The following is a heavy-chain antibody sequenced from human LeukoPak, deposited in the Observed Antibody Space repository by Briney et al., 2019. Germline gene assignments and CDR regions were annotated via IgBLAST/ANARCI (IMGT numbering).Heavy chain of an antibody. Sequence: GGSLRLSCAASGFTFSNYAMRWVRQAPGKGLEWVAFIRYDGSNKYYADSVKGRFTISRDNSKNTLYLQMNSLRAEDTAVYYCVKDDLVVIKGTFDYWGQGTLVTVSS. V-gene: IGHV3-30*02. CDR3: VKDDLVVIKGTFDY. D-gene: IGHD3-22*01. CDR1: GFTFSNYA. CDR2: IRYDGSNK. J-gene: IGHJ4*02.